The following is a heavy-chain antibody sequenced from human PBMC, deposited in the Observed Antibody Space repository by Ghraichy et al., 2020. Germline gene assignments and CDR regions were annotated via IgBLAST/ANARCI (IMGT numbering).Heavy chain of an antibody. D-gene: IGHD7-27*01. Sequence: SETLSLTCTVSGGSISSSTYYWGWIRQPPGKGLEWIGSIYYSGSTDYTPSLKSRVSISVDTSKNQFSLKLSSVTAADTAVYYCARRTRKTGDEFEIWGQGTKVTVSS. V-gene: IGHV4-39*01. CDR2: IYYSGST. J-gene: IGHJ3*02. CDR1: GGSISSSTYY. CDR3: ARRTRKTGDEFEI.